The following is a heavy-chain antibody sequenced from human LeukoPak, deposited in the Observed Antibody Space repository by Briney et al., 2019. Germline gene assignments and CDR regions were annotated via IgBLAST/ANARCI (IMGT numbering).Heavy chain of an antibody. CDR3: AKDMEVYYGSGSYYNGLDY. J-gene: IGHJ4*02. D-gene: IGHD3-10*01. Sequence: GGSLRLSCAASGFTFSSYAMSWVRQAPGKGLEWVSAISGSGGSTYSADSVKGRFTISRDNSKNTLYLQMNSLRAEDTAVYYCAKDMEVYYGSGSYYNGLDYWGQVTLVTVSS. V-gene: IGHV3-23*01. CDR2: ISGSGGST. CDR1: GFTFSSYA.